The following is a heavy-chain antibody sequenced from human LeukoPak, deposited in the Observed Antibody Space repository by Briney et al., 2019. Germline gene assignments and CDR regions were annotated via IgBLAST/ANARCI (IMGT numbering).Heavy chain of an antibody. V-gene: IGHV3-48*02. CDR1: GFAFRSHG. J-gene: IGHJ4*02. CDR2: ISPGGDTI. D-gene: IGHD4-17*01. Sequence: PGGSLRLSCAGSGFAFRSHGMIWVRQAPGRGLEWISYISPGGDTIYNADSVKGRFTISRDNAKNSLSLHMNGLTDEDTATYHCARVRGPTVTTMYFDYWAREPWSPSP. CDR3: ARVRGPTVTTMYFDY.